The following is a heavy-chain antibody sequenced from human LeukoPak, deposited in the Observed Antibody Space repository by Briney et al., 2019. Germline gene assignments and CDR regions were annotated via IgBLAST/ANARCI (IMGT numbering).Heavy chain of an antibody. V-gene: IGHV1-69*01. CDR3: AREGFGESYLDY. CDR2: IIPIFGTA. Sequence: AVKVSCKASGGTFSSYAISWVRQAPGQGLEWMGGIIPIFGTANYAQKFQGRVTITADESTSTAYMELSSLRSEDTAVYYCAREGFGESYLDYWGQGTLVTVSS. J-gene: IGHJ4*02. CDR1: GGTFSSYA. D-gene: IGHD3-10*01.